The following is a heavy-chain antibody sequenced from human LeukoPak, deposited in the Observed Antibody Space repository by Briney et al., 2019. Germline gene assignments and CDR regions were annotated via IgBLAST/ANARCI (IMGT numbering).Heavy chain of an antibody. CDR3: ARRGYSGYFRVDSAFWFDH. J-gene: IGHJ5*02. CDR2: IYYSGST. Sequence: SETLSLTCTVSGVSISSYYWSWLRQPPGKGLEWLGYIYYSGSTNYNPCLKSRVTISIDTSKNQFSLKMSSVTAADTAVYYCARRGYSGYFRVDSAFWFDHWGQGTLVTVSS. V-gene: IGHV4-59*01. D-gene: IGHD5-12*01. CDR1: GVSISSYY.